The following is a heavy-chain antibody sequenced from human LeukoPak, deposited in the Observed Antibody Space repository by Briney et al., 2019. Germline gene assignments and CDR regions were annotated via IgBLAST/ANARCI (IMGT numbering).Heavy chain of an antibody. CDR1: GYTFTGYY. Sequence: GASVKVSCKASGYTFTGYYMHWVRQAPGQGLEWMGWINPNSGGTNYAQKFQGWVTMTRDTSISTAYMELRSLRSDDTAVYYCARQSRTTWNYYYYDMDVWGQGTTVTVSS. CDR2: INPNSGGT. J-gene: IGHJ6*02. CDR3: ARQSRTTWNYYYYDMDV. D-gene: IGHD1-1*01. V-gene: IGHV1-2*04.